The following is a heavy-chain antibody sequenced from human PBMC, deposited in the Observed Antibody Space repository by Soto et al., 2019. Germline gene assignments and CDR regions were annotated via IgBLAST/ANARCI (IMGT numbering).Heavy chain of an antibody. J-gene: IGHJ4*02. V-gene: IGHV5-51*01. CDR1: GYNFPNSW. CDR2: IYPRDSDT. CDR3: ARLGYCGGGSCYSRGYFDS. D-gene: IGHD2-15*01. Sequence: GESLKISCQASGYNFPNSWIGWVRQTPGKGLEWMGMIYPRDSDTRYGPSFQGQVAISADRSISTAYLQWSSLKPSDTAMYYCARLGYCGGGSCYSRGYFDSWGQGTLVTVSS.